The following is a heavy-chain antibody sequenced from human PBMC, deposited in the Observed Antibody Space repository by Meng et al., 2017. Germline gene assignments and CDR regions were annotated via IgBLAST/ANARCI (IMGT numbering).Heavy chain of an antibody. V-gene: IGHV1-2*02. Sequence: QVQLVQSGAEVKKPGASVKVSCKASGYTFTSYGISWVRQAPGQGLEWMGWINPNSGGTNYAQKLQGRVTMTRDTSISTAYMELSRLRSDDTAVYYCARGDWGSLSFDYWGQGTLVTVSS. CDR1: GYTFTSYG. CDR3: ARGDWGSLSFDY. D-gene: IGHD7-27*01. J-gene: IGHJ4*02. CDR2: INPNSGGT.